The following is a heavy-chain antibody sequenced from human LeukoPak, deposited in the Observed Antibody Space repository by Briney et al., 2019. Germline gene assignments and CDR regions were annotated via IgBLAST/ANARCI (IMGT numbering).Heavy chain of an antibody. Sequence: ASVKVSCKASGGTFSSYTISWVRQAPGQGLEWMGRIIPILGIANYAQKFQGRVTITADKSTSTAYMELSSLRSEDTAVHYCAREQWLVRDRAYYYYYGMDVWGQGTTVTVSS. J-gene: IGHJ6*02. V-gene: IGHV1-69*02. CDR1: GGTFSSYT. D-gene: IGHD6-19*01. CDR3: AREQWLVRDRAYYYYYGMDV. CDR2: IIPILGIA.